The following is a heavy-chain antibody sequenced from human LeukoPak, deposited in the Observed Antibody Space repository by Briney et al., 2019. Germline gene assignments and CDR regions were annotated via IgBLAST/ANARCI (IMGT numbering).Heavy chain of an antibody. CDR2: IPYDGGNK. Sequence: GGSLRLSCAASGFTFDDYAMHWVRQAPGKGLEWVAFIPYDGGNKYYADSVKGRFTISRDNSKNTLYPQMNSLRAEDTAVYYCERSLVSMTTVTTTLGYWGQGTLVTVSS. J-gene: IGHJ4*02. V-gene: IGHV3-30*04. D-gene: IGHD4-17*01. CDR1: GFTFDDYA. CDR3: ERSLVSMTTVTTTLGY.